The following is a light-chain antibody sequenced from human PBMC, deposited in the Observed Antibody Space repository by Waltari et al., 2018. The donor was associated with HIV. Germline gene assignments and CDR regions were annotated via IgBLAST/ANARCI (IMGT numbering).Light chain of an antibody. CDR1: SSNIGSNP. V-gene: IGLV1-47*01. CDR3: AAWDDRLRGYV. J-gene: IGLJ1*01. CDR2: TDN. Sequence: QSVLPQPPSASGTPGQRVTISCSGSSSNIGSNPVCWFQQLPGTAPKVLIYTDNQRPSGVPDRFSGSKSGTSASLAISGLRSEDEADYFCAAWDDRLRGYVFGTGTKVTVL.